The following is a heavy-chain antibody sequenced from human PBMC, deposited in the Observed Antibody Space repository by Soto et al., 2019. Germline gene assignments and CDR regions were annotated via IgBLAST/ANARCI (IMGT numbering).Heavy chain of an antibody. CDR2: IYYSGST. CDR3: ARQGSYYDSSGYYYGAFDI. D-gene: IGHD3-22*01. J-gene: IGHJ3*02. CDR1: GGSISSSSYY. V-gene: IGHV4-39*01. Sequence: SETLSLTCTVSGGSISSSSYYWGWIRQPPGKGLEWIGSIYYSGSTYYNPSLKSRVTISVDTSKNQFSLKLSSLTAADTAVYYCARQGSYYDSSGYYYGAFDIWGQGTMVTVSS.